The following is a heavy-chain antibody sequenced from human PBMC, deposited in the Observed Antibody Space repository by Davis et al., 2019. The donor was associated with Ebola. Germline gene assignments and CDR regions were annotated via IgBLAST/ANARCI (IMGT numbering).Heavy chain of an antibody. D-gene: IGHD6-19*01. CDR3: ARGRTVTDTRGLSWFDP. CDR2: INPNSGGT. V-gene: IGHV1-2*04. Sequence: ASVKVSCKASGYTFTGYYMHWVRQAPGQGLEWMGWINPNSGGTNYAQKFQGWVTMTRDTSISTAYMELSSLRSEDTAVYYCARGRTVTDTRGLSWFDPWGQGTLVTVSS. J-gene: IGHJ5*02. CDR1: GYTFTGYY.